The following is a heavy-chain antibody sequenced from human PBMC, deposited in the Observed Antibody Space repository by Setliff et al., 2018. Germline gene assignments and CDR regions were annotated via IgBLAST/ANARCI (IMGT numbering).Heavy chain of an antibody. J-gene: IGHJ6*03. V-gene: IGHV4-34*10. CDR3: ARAISGWYSAFYYYMDV. CDR1: GDSLSGYY. D-gene: IGHD6-19*01. CDR2: IMPGRDT. Sequence: SETLSLTCAVYGDSLSGYYWSWIRQSPKKGLEWIGEIMPGRDTLYSPSLESRLTITIDTSKSQFSLKLSSVTAADTAVYYCARAISGWYSAFYYYMDVWGKGTTVTVSS.